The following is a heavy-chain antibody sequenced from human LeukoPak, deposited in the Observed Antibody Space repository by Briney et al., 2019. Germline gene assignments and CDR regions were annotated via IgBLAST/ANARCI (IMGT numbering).Heavy chain of an antibody. D-gene: IGHD6-13*01. V-gene: IGHV4-61*09. J-gene: IGHJ1*01. Sequence: PSQTLSLTCTVSGGSISSGSYHWIWIRQPAGKGLEWIGHIYTSGSTNYNPSLKSRVTISVDTSKNQFSLKLSSVTAADTAVYYCARAFRRGIAAAGTFQHWGQGTLVTVSS. CDR2: IYTSGST. CDR3: ARAFRRGIAAAGTFQH. CDR1: GGSISSGSYH.